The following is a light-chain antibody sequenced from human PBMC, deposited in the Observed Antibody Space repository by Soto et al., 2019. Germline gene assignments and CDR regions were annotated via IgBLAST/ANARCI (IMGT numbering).Light chain of an antibody. V-gene: IGLV8-61*01. Sequence: HTVVTQEPSLSVSPGGTVTLTCVLSSGSVSTSYYPSWYQQTPGQAPRTLIYSTNTRSSGVPDRFSGSIIGNKAALTITGAQADDESDYYCVLYMGSGSWVFGGGTKLTVL. CDR3: VLYMGSGSWV. CDR1: SGSVSTSYY. J-gene: IGLJ3*02. CDR2: STN.